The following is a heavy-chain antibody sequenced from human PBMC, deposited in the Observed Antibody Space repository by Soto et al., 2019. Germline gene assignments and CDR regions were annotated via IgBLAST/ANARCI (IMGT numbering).Heavy chain of an antibody. D-gene: IGHD6-13*01. V-gene: IGHV1-69*06. Sequence: SVKVSCKASGGTFSSYAISWVRQAPGQGLEWMGGIIPIFGTANYAQKFQGRVTITADKSTSTAYMELSSLRSEDTAVYYCARHSSSWYATLDCGMDVWGQGTTVTVSS. CDR1: GGTFSSYA. CDR2: IIPIFGTA. CDR3: ARHSSSWYATLDCGMDV. J-gene: IGHJ6*02.